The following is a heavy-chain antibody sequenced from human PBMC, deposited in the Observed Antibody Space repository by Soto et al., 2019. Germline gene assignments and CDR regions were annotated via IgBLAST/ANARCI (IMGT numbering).Heavy chain of an antibody. CDR1: GASISGFY. V-gene: IGHV4-4*07. CDR3: VRDGTKTLRDWFDP. CDR2: IYATGTT. D-gene: IGHD1-1*01. J-gene: IGHJ5*02. Sequence: PSETLSLTCTVSGASISGFYWSWIRKSAGKGLEWIGRIYATGTTDYNPSLKSRVMMSVDTSKKQSSLKLRSVTAADTAVYYCVRDGTKTLRDWFDPWGQGISVTVS.